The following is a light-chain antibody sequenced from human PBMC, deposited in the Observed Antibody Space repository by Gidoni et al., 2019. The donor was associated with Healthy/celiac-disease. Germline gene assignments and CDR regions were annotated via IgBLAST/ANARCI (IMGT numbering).Light chain of an antibody. Sequence: EIVLPQSPGTLSLSPGERATLSCRASQSVSSSDLAWYQQKPGQAPRLLIYGASSRATGIPDRFSGSGSGTDFTLTISRLEPEDFAVYYCQQYGSSYTFGQGTKLEIK. CDR2: GAS. V-gene: IGKV3-20*01. CDR3: QQYGSSYT. CDR1: QSVSSSD. J-gene: IGKJ2*01.